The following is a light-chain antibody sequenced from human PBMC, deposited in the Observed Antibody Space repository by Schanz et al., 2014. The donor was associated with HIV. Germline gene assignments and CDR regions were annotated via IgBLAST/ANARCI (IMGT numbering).Light chain of an antibody. V-gene: IGKV4-1*01. J-gene: IGKJ1*01. Sequence: DIVLTQSPDSLAVSLGERATINCKSSQSVLYSSHNKNYLAWYQQKPRQSPKLLIYWASTRESGVPDRFSGSGSGTDFTLTITSLQAEDVAVYYCQQYYTTPRTFGQGTKVEIK. CDR3: QQYYTTPRT. CDR2: WAS. CDR1: QSVLYSSHNKNY.